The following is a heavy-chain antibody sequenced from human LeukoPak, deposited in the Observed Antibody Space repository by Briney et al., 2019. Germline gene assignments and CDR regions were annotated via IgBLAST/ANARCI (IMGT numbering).Heavy chain of an antibody. D-gene: IGHD3-3*01. Sequence: GGSLRLSCAASGFTFSSYSMNWVRQAPGKGREWVSYISSSSSTIYYAASVKGRFTISRDNAKNSLYLQMNSLRAEDTAVYYCARFKKTIFGVVIHFDYWGQGTLVTVSS. J-gene: IGHJ4*02. V-gene: IGHV3-48*01. CDR2: ISSSSSTI. CDR3: ARFKKTIFGVVIHFDY. CDR1: GFTFSSYS.